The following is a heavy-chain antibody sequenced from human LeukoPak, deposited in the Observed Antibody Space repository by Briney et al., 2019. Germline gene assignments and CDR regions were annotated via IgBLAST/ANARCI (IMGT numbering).Heavy chain of an antibody. Sequence: GSLRLSCAASGFTFSSYAMSWVRQPPGKGLEWIGEIYHSGSTNYNPSLKSRVTISVDKSKNQFSLKLSSVTAADTAVYYCARSSGGPAAIDWYFDLWGRGTLVTVSS. CDR2: IYHSGST. D-gene: IGHD2-2*02. J-gene: IGHJ2*01. V-gene: IGHV4-4*02. CDR3: ARSSGGPAAIDWYFDL. CDR1: GFTFSSYAM.